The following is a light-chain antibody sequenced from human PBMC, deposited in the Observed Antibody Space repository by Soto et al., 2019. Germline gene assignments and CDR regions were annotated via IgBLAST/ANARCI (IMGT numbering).Light chain of an antibody. CDR1: SGHSNFL. V-gene: IGLV4-60*02. J-gene: IGLJ3*02. CDR2: LEGSGSY. Sequence: QPVLTQSSSASASPGSSVKLTCALSSGHSNFLIAWHQQQPGKAPRYLMKLEGSGSYNKGSGVPDRFSGSSSGADRSLTISNLQFEDEADYYCETWDSNTRVFGGGTKLTVL. CDR3: ETWDSNTRV.